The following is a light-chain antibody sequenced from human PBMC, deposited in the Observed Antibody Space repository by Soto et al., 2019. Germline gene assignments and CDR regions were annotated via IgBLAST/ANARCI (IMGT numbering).Light chain of an antibody. Sequence: EIVLMQSPGTLSLSPGERATVSCRASQSVSSSDLAWYQQKPGQAPRLLIYGASSRATGIPDRFSGSGSGTDFTLTISRLEPEDFAVYYCQQYGSSPFAFGGGTKVEIK. V-gene: IGKV3-20*01. CDR1: QSVSSSD. CDR3: QQYGSSPFA. J-gene: IGKJ4*01. CDR2: GAS.